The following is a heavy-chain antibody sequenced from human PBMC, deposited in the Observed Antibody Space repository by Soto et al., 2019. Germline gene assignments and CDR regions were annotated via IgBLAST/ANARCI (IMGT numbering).Heavy chain of an antibody. J-gene: IGHJ3*02. CDR3: AGGAVAGTGAFDI. V-gene: IGHV1-8*01. CDR1: GYTFTSYD. D-gene: IGHD6-19*01. Sequence: ASVKVSCKASGYTFTSYDINWVRQATGQGFEWMGWMNPNSGNTGYAQKFQGRVTMTRNTSISTAYMELSSLRSEDTAVYYCAGGAVAGTGAFDIWGQGTMVTVSS. CDR2: MNPNSGNT.